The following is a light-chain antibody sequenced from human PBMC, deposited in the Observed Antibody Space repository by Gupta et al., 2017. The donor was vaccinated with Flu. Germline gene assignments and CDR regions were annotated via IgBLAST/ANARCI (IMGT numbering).Light chain of an antibody. CDR3: SSYAGSNNLL. Sequence: QSSLTQPPSASGSPGQSVPISRTGTSSDVGAYNFVSWYQQHPGKAPKLMIYDVNKRPSGVSHRFSGSKSGNTASLTVSGLQAEDEADYYCSSYAGSNNLLFGGGTKLTVL. CDR1: SSDVGAYNF. J-gene: IGLJ2*01. CDR2: DVN. V-gene: IGLV2-8*01.